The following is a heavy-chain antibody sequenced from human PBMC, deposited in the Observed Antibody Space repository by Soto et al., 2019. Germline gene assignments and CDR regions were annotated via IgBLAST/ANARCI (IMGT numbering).Heavy chain of an antibody. CDR1: GYTFARYG. J-gene: IGHJ6*02. CDR2: ISTYNSNT. Sequence: ASVKVSCKASGYTFARYGISWVRQAPGQGLEWMGWISTYNSNTKYARKFQGRVSLTTDTPTNTAYMELRSLTPDDTALYYCAREGFCSSGSCALYSHDYCGMDVWGQGTTVTVSS. D-gene: IGHD2-15*01. CDR3: AREGFCSSGSCALYSHDYCGMDV. V-gene: IGHV1-18*01.